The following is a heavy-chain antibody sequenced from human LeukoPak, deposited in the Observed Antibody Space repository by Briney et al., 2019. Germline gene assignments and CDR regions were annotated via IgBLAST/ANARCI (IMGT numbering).Heavy chain of an antibody. J-gene: IGHJ3*01. CDR1: GFTVSSKY. Sequence: GGSLRLSCAASGFTVSSKYMSWVRQAPGKGLEWVSVIYSGGSTYYADSVKGRFTISRDNSKNTLYFQMNSLRAEDTAVYYCARGPGIVAAGKLWDAFDVWGQGTMVTVSS. V-gene: IGHV3-66*01. D-gene: IGHD6-13*01. CDR2: IYSGGST. CDR3: ARGPGIVAAGKLWDAFDV.